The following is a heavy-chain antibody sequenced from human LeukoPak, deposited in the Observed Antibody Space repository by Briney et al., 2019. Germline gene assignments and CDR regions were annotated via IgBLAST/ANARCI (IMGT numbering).Heavy chain of an antibody. D-gene: IGHD3-22*01. CDR2: IYPDDSDT. CDR1: GYIFTNYW. Sequence: GESLKISCKGSGYIFTNYWIAWVRQMPGKGLEWMGIIYPDDSDTRYSPSFQGQVTISADKSISTAYLQWSSLKASDTAMYYCARLTVRGYYDSSGYPSDAFDIWGQGTMVTVSS. J-gene: IGHJ3*02. V-gene: IGHV5-51*01. CDR3: ARLTVRGYYDSSGYPSDAFDI.